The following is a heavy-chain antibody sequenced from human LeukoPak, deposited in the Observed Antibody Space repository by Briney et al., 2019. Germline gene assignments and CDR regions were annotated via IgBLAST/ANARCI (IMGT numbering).Heavy chain of an antibody. D-gene: IGHD3-10*01. CDR2: IYHSGST. J-gene: IGHJ4*01. CDR1: GGSISSGGYS. CDR3: ARDPDGSGSYFH. V-gene: IGHV4-30-2*01. Sequence: SETLSLTCAVSGGSISSGGYSWSWIRQPPGKGLEWIGYIYHSGSTYYNPSLKSRVTISVDRSKNQFSLKLSSVTAADTAVYYCARDPDGSGSYFHWGQGTLVTVSS.